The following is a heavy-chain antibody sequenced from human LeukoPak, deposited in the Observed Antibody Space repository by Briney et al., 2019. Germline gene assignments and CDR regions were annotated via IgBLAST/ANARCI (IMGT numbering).Heavy chain of an antibody. D-gene: IGHD4-17*01. V-gene: IGHV3-21*01. CDR1: GLTFSSYS. J-gene: IGHJ4*02. CDR2: ISSSSSYI. Sequence: GGSLRLSCAASGLTFSSYSMNWVRQAPGKGLEWVSSISSSSSYIYYADSVKGRFTISRDNAKNSLYLQMNSLRAEDTAVYYCARARPTVTHGDYWGQGTLVTVSS. CDR3: ARARPTVTHGDY.